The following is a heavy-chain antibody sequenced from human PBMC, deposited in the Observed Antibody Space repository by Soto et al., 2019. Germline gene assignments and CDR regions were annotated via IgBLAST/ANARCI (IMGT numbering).Heavy chain of an antibody. CDR1: GFTFSSYS. V-gene: IGHV3-21*01. D-gene: IGHD1-26*01. Sequence: PGGSLRLSCAASGFTFSSYSMNWVRQAPGKGLEWVSSISSSSSYIYYADSVKGRFTISRDNAKNSLYLQMNSLRAEDTAVYYCARDSGSYYGPRAFDIWGQGTMVTVSS. J-gene: IGHJ3*02. CDR3: ARDSGSYYGPRAFDI. CDR2: ISSSSSYI.